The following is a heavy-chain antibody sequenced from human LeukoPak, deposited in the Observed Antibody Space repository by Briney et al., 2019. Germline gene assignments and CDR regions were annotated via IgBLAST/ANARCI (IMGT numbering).Heavy chain of an antibody. Sequence: GESLKISCKGSGYSFTSYWSGWVRQMPGKGLEWVGIIYPGDSDPRYSPSFQGQVTISADKSISPAYLQWSRLKASDTAMYYCARHPVGREGYFDYWGQGTLVPVSS. J-gene: IGHJ4*02. CDR3: ARHPVGREGYFDY. CDR2: IYPGDSDP. V-gene: IGHV5-51*01. CDR1: GYSFTSYW.